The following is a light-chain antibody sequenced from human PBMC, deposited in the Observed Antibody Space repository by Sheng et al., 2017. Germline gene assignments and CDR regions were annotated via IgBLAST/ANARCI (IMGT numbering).Light chain of an antibody. Sequence: DVVMTQSPLSLPVTPGEPASISCRSSQSLLHINGYNYLDWYLQKPGQSPQLLIYLGSNRASGVPDRFSGSGSGTDFTLKISRVEAEDVGVYYCMQALQTRTFGPGTKVDIK. CDR2: LGS. CDR3: MQALQTRT. J-gene: IGKJ3*01. V-gene: IGKV2-28*01. CDR1: QSLLHINGYNY.